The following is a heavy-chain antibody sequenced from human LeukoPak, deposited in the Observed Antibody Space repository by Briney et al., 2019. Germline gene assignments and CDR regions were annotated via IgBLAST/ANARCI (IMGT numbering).Heavy chain of an antibody. D-gene: IGHD1-26*01. V-gene: IGHV3-53*01. CDR3: ARVEGKKSGSYAP. CDR2: IYSGGST. Sequence: GGSLRLSCAASGFTFSSYSMNWVRQAPGKGLEWVSVIYSGGSTYYADSVKGRFTISRDNSKNTLYLQMNSLRAEDTAVYYCARVEGKKSGSYAPWGQGTLVTVSS. J-gene: IGHJ4*02. CDR1: GFTFSSYS.